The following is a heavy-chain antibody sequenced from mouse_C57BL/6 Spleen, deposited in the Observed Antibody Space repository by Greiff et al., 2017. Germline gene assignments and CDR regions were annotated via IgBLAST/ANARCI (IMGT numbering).Heavy chain of an antibody. CDR2: IDPSDSYT. CDR3: ARSPTTVVGGSGRDY. Sequence: QVQLQQPGAELVKPGASVKLSCKASGYTFTSYWMQWVKQRPGQGLEWIGEIDPSDSYTNYNQKFKGKATLTVDTSSSTAYMQLSSLTSEDSAVYYCARSPTTVVGGSGRDYWGQGTSVTVSS. CDR1: GYTFTSYW. V-gene: IGHV1-50*01. D-gene: IGHD1-1*01. J-gene: IGHJ4*01.